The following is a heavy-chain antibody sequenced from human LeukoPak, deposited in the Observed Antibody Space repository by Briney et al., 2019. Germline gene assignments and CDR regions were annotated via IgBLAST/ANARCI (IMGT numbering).Heavy chain of an antibody. CDR2: IRYEGSNK. Sequence: GGSLRLSCAASGFTFSSYGMHWVRQAPGKGLEWVAFIRYEGSNKYYADSVKGRFTISRDNSKNTLYLQMNSLRAEDTAVYYCAKEEGRIRFLEWLSPRAFDIWGQGTMVTVSS. D-gene: IGHD3-3*01. CDR1: GFTFSSYG. J-gene: IGHJ3*02. V-gene: IGHV3-30*02. CDR3: AKEEGRIRFLEWLSPRAFDI.